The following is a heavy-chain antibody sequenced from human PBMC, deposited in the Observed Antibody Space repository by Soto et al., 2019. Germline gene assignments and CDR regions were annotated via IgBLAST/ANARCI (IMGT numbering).Heavy chain of an antibody. CDR2: ICYDGSNK. CDR1: GFTFSSYG. CDR3: ARDGFYDYGDLNFVY. D-gene: IGHD4-17*01. Sequence: QVQLVESGGGVVQPGRSLRLSCAASGFTFSSYGMHWVRQAPGKGLEWVAVICYDGSNKYYADSVKGRFTISRDNSKNTQYLQMNSLRAEDTAVYYCARDGFYDYGDLNFVYWGQGTLVTVSS. V-gene: IGHV3-33*01. J-gene: IGHJ4*02.